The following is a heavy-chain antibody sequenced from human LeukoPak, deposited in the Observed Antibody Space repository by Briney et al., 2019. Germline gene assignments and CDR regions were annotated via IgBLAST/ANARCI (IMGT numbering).Heavy chain of an antibody. CDR2: ISYDGSNK. V-gene: IGHV3-30-3*01. Sequence: GGPLRLSCAASGFTFSSYAMHWVRQAPGKGLEWVAVISYDGSNKYYADSVKGRFTISRDNSKNTLYLQMNSLRAEDTAVYYCATFRSEDWGQGTLVTVSS. CDR3: ATFRSED. J-gene: IGHJ4*02. CDR1: GFTFSSYA.